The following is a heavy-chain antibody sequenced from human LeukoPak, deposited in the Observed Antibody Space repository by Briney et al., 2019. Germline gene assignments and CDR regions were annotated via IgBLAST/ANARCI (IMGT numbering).Heavy chain of an antibody. D-gene: IGHD2-2*02. Sequence: SETLSLTCVVSGGSISSGDYSWSWIRQPPGKGLEWIGYIYYSGSTYYNPSLKSRVTVSVDTSKNQFSLKLSSVTAADTAVYYCARVGKVVPAAIRPAAFDIWGQGTMVTVSS. CDR1: GGSISSGDYS. CDR3: ARVGKVVPAAIRPAAFDI. CDR2: IYYSGST. J-gene: IGHJ3*02. V-gene: IGHV4-30-4*01.